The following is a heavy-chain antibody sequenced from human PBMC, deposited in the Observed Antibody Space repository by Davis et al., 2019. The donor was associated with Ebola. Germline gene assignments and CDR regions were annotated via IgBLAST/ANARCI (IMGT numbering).Heavy chain of an antibody. CDR3: TPLQIYYYYGMDV. Sequence: GESLQISCAASGFTFSNAWMSWVRQAPGKGLEWVGRIRSKANSYATAYAASVKGRFTISRDDSKNTAYLQMNSLKTEDTAVYYCTPLQIYYYYGMDVWGKGTTVTVSS. V-gene: IGHV3-73*01. D-gene: IGHD1-1*01. CDR1: GFTFSNAW. CDR2: IRSKANSYAT. J-gene: IGHJ6*04.